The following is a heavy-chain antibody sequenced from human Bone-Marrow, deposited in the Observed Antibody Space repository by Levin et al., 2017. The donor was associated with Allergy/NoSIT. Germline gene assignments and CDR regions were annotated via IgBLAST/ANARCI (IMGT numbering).Heavy chain of an antibody. CDR2: IYYSGST. Sequence: ASETLSLTCTVSGGSIRSYYWSWIRQPPGKGLQWIGYIYYSGSTNYNPSLKSRVTISVDTSKNQFSLKLSSVTAADTAVYYCARGLRDSSGYYSQPIDCWGQGSLVTVSS. V-gene: IGHV4-59*01. D-gene: IGHD3-22*01. CDR3: ARGLRDSSGYYSQPIDC. CDR1: GGSIRSYY. J-gene: IGHJ4*02.